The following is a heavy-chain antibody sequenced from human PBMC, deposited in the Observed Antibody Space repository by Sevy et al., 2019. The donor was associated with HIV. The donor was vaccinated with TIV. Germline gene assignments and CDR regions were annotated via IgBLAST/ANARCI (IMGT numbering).Heavy chain of an antibody. Sequence: GESLKISCAASGFTVSSNYMSWVRQAPGKGLEWVSVIYSGGSTYYADSVKGRFTISSDNSKNTLYLQMNSLRAEDTAVYYCARVPSGWNEIYGMDVWGQGTTVTVSS. CDR2: IYSGGST. D-gene: IGHD6-19*01. V-gene: IGHV3-53*01. CDR3: ARVPSGWNEIYGMDV. CDR1: GFTVSSNY. J-gene: IGHJ6*02.